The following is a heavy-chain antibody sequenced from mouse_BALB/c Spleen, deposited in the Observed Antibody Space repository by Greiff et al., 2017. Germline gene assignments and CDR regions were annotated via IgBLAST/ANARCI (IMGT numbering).Heavy chain of an antibody. Sequence: QVQLKESGAELVRPGTSVKVSCKASGYAFTNYLIEWVKQRPGQGLEWIGVINPGSGGTNYNEKFKGKATLTADKSSSTAYMQLSSLTSDDSAVYFCARRDYGKAMDYWGQGTSVTVSS. D-gene: IGHD2-4*01. V-gene: IGHV1-54*01. J-gene: IGHJ4*01. CDR1: GYAFTNYL. CDR3: ARRDYGKAMDY. CDR2: INPGSGGT.